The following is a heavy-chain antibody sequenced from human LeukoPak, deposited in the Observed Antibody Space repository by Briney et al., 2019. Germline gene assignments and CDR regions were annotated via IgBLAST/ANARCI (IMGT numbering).Heavy chain of an antibody. J-gene: IGHJ5*02. CDR3: ARGMAAAYDYNWFDP. CDR1: GGSISSYY. CDR2: IYASGST. V-gene: IGHV4-4*07. D-gene: IGHD5-12*01. Sequence: SETLSLTCTVSGGSISSYYWNWLRQPAGKGLEWIGRIYASGSTRYNPSLKSRVTMSVDTSKNQFSLKLTSVTAADTAVYFCARGMAAAYDYNWFDPWGQGTLVTVSS.